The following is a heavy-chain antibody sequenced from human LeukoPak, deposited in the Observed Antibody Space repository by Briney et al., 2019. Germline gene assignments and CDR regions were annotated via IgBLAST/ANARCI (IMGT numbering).Heavy chain of an antibody. D-gene: IGHD6-19*01. J-gene: IGHJ4*02. CDR2: ISGSGGST. V-gene: IGHV3-23*01. CDR3: AKERTLYSSGWYYFDY. Sequence: PGGSLRLSCAASGFTVSSNYMSWVRQAPGKGLEWVSAISGSGGSTYYADSVKGRFTISRDNSKNTLYLQMNSLRAEDTAVYYCAKERTLYSSGWYYFDYWGQGTLVTVSS. CDR1: GFTVSSNY.